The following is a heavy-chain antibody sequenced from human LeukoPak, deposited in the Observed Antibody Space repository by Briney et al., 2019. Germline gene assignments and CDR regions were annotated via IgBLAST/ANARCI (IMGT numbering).Heavy chain of an antibody. V-gene: IGHV3-33*06. CDR3: AKDLRYYDFWSGLADY. Sequence: GGSLRLSCAASGFTFSTYGMHWVRRAPGKGLEWVALIWYDGSNKYCADSVKGRFTISRDNSKNTLYLQMNSLRAEDTAVYYCAKDLRYYDFWSGLADYWGQGTLVTVSS. CDR1: GFTFSTYG. J-gene: IGHJ4*02. D-gene: IGHD3-3*01. CDR2: IWYDGSNK.